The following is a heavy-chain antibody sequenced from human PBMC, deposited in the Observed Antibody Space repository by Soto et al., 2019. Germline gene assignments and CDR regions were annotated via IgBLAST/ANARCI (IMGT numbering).Heavy chain of an antibody. D-gene: IGHD3-10*01. CDR3: ATGPPIWFGESYYGMDV. V-gene: IGHV1-24*01. Sequence: ASLKVCCEVSGHTLTELSMHWVRQAPGKGLERPGGFDTEAVETIYAQKTQGRVTMTEDTSTDTTHTELSSPRSEDTAVYHCATGPPIWFGESYYGMDVWGQGTTVNVSS. J-gene: IGHJ6*02. CDR1: GHTLTELS. CDR2: FDTEAVET.